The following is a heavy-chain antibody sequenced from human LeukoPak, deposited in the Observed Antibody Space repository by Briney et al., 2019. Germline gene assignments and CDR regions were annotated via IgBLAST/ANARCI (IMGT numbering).Heavy chain of an antibody. CDR2: ISGSGGST. CDR1: GFTFSSYA. Sequence: GGSLRLSCAASGFTFSSYAMSWVRQAPGKGLEWVSAISGSGGSTYYADSVKGRFTISRYNSKNTLYLQMNSLRAEDTAVYYCAKDSRFMAAASNWFDPWGQGTLVTVSS. V-gene: IGHV3-23*01. J-gene: IGHJ5*02. D-gene: IGHD6-13*01. CDR3: AKDSRFMAAASNWFDP.